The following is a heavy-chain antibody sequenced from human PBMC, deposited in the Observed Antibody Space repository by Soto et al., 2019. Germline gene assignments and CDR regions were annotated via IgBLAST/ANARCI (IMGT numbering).Heavy chain of an antibody. CDR1: CGSISSCGYY. J-gene: IGHJ4*02. V-gene: IGHV4-31*03. Sequence: QVQLQESGPGLVEPSQTLSLICTVSCGSISSCGYYWGWIRQHRGKGLVWFGYIYYRGSAYYNPSLKSRVTISVDTSKNQFSLKLRSVTAADTGVYYCARFGAMGPFDYWGQGTLVTVSS. D-gene: IGHD5-18*01. CDR3: ARFGAMGPFDY. CDR2: IYYRGSA.